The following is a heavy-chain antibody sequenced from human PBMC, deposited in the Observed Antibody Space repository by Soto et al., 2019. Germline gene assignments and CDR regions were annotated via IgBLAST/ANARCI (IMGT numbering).Heavy chain of an antibody. Sequence: SETLSLTCTVSGGSISNANYYWSWIRHHPGKGLEWIGYIYYTGTTYYSPSLESRVAISVDTSQNQFSLKLGAVTAADTAVYFCAREKGHSNPFDFCG. CDR3: AREKGHSNPFDF. CDR2: IYYTGTT. CDR1: GGSISNANYY. V-gene: IGHV4-31*03. J-gene: IGHJ4*01. D-gene: IGHD4-4*01.